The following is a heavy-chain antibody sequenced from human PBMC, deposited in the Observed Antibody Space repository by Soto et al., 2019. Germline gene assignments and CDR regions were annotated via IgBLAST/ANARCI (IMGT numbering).Heavy chain of an antibody. CDR1: GGSISGYY. J-gene: IGHJ4*02. Sequence: SETLSLTCTVSGGSISGYYWSWIRQPPGKGLEWIGYIYYSGSSNYSPSLKSRVTMSVDTSKNQFSLKLSSVTAADTAVYYCARHVSSGYELMDYWGQGTLVTVSS. V-gene: IGHV4-59*08. D-gene: IGHD5-12*01. CDR3: ARHVSSGYELMDY. CDR2: IYYSGSS.